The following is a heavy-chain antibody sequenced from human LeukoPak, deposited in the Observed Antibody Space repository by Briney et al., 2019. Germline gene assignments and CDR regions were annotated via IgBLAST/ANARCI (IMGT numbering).Heavy chain of an antibody. Sequence: PSETLSLTCTVSGGSINSSGYYWGWIRQPPGKGLEWIESHYYSGSIYYNPSLKSRVTISVDTSKNQFSLKLSSVTAAETAVYYCARHRAGYHVDWWGQGTLVTVSS. V-gene: IGHV4-39*01. CDR3: ARHRAGYHVDW. CDR2: HYYSGSI. J-gene: IGHJ4*02. CDR1: GGSINSSGYY. D-gene: IGHD3-9*01.